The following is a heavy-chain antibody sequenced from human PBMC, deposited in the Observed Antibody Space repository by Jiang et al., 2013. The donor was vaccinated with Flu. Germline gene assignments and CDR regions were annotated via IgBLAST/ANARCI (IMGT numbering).Heavy chain of an antibody. CDR2: INAGNGNT. CDR3: ARAGGGGSSTSCFYAFDI. J-gene: IGHJ3*02. V-gene: IGHV1-3*01. D-gene: IGHD2-2*01. CDR1: GYTFTSYA. Sequence: SGAEVKKPGASVKVSCKASGYTFTSYAMHWVRQAPGQRLEWMGWINAGNGNTKYSQKFQGRVTITRDTSASTAYMELSSLRSEDTAVYYCARAGGGGSSTSCFYAFDIWGQGTNGHRLF.